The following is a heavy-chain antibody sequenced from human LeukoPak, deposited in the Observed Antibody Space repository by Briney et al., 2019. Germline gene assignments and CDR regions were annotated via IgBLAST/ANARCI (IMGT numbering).Heavy chain of an antibody. CDR1: GFTFSSYS. CDR3: ARGGFTDSGSSMAFDI. V-gene: IGHV3-21*01. D-gene: IGHD3-10*01. J-gene: IGHJ3*02. CDR2: ISSSSSYI. Sequence: GGSLRLPCAASGFTFSSYSMNWVRQAPGKGLEWVSSISSSSSYIYYADSVKGRFTISRDNAKNSLYLQMNSLRAEDTAVYYCARGGFTDSGSSMAFDIWGQGTMVTVSS.